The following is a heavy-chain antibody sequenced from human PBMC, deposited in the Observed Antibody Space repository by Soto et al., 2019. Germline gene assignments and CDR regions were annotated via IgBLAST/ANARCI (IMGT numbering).Heavy chain of an antibody. J-gene: IGHJ4*02. CDR1: GGSISSYY. CDR3: ASSTYYDSSGYANFDY. CDR2: IYYSGST. D-gene: IGHD3-22*01. V-gene: IGHV4-59*01. Sequence: SETLSLTCTVSGGSISSYYWSWIRQPPGKGLEWIGYIYYSGSTNYNPSLKSRVTISVDTSKNQFSLKLSSVTAADTAVYYCASSTYYDSSGYANFDYWGQGTPVTVSS.